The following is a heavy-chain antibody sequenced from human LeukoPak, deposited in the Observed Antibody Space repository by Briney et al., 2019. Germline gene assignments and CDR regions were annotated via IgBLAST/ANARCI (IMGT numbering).Heavy chain of an antibody. CDR3: AFLDIYDGSGYYKGYFNY. V-gene: IGHV1-24*01. J-gene: IGHJ4*02. CDR1: GYTLTELS. D-gene: IGHD3-22*01. CDR2: FDPEDGET. Sequence: ASVKVSCKVSGYTLTELSMHWVRQAPGKGLEWMGGFDPEDGETIYAQKFQGRVTMTEDTSTDTAYMELSTLRSEDTAVYYCAFLDIYDGSGYYKGYFNYWSQGTLVTVSS.